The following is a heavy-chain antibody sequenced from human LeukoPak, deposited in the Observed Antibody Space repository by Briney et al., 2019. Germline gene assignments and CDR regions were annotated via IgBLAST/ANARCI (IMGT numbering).Heavy chain of an antibody. CDR1: GGSTSSNY. CDR3: ARGRGGSWYFFDY. CDR2: IYTSGST. Sequence: SETLSLTCTVSGGSTSSNYWSWIRQPAGEGLEWIGRIYTSGSTNYNPSLTSRVTMSVDTSKNQFSLKLSSVTAADTAVYYCARGRGGSWYFFDYWGQGTLVTVSS. J-gene: IGHJ4*02. V-gene: IGHV4-4*07. D-gene: IGHD6-13*01.